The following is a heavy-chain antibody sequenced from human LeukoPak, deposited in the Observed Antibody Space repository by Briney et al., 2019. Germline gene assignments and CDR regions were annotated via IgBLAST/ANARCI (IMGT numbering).Heavy chain of an antibody. Sequence: GRSLRLSCAASGFAFSSRGMHWVRQAPGKGLEWVAVISYDGSNEYYADSVKGRFTISRDNSKNTLYLQMNSLRAEDTAVYYCAREIAAAGYYYYYYGMDVWGKGTTVTVSS. CDR1: GFAFSSRG. J-gene: IGHJ6*04. V-gene: IGHV3-30*03. CDR2: ISYDGSNE. D-gene: IGHD6-13*01. CDR3: AREIAAAGYYYYYYGMDV.